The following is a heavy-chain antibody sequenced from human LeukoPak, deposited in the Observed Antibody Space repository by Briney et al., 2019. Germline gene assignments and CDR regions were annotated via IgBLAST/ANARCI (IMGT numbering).Heavy chain of an antibody. V-gene: IGHV3-64*01. CDR2: ISSNGGST. J-gene: IGHJ4*02. D-gene: IGHD1-26*01. CDR1: GFTFSSYA. Sequence: PGGSLRLSCAASGFTFSSYAMHWVRQAPGKGLEYVSAISSNGGSTYYANSVKGRFTISRDNSKNTLYLQMNSLRAEDTAVYYCAKPQWELLLSDFDYWGQGTLVTVSS. CDR3: AKPQWELLLSDFDY.